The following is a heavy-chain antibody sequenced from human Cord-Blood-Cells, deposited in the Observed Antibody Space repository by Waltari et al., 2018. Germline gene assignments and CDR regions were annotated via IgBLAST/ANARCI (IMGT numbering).Heavy chain of an antibody. Sequence: EVQLVESGGVVVQPGGSLRLSCAASGFTFDDYAMHWVRQAPGTGLEWVSLISWDGGSTYYADAVKGRFTISRDNSKNSLYLQMNSLRAEDTALYYCAKDIGGATTYYYYGMDVWGQGTTVTVSS. J-gene: IGHJ6*02. D-gene: IGHD1-26*01. V-gene: IGHV3-43D*03. CDR1: GFTFDDYA. CDR3: AKDIGGATTYYYYGMDV. CDR2: ISWDGGST.